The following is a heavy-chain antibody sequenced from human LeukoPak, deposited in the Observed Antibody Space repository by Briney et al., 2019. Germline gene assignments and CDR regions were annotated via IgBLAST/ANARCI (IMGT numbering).Heavy chain of an antibody. V-gene: IGHV4-39*07. CDR1: SGSISTSNYY. Sequence: SETLSLTCTVSSGSISTSNYYWGWVRQPPGRALEWIGNIFYSGSTYYSPSLKSRVTISLDTSRNQFSLKLSSVTAADTAVYYCARGRRDTAMIIYFYYYYMDVWGKGTTVTISS. CDR2: IFYSGST. CDR3: ARGRRDTAMIIYFYYYYMDV. J-gene: IGHJ6*03. D-gene: IGHD5-18*01.